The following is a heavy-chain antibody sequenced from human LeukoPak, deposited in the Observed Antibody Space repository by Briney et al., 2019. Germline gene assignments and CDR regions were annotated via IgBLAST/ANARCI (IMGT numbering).Heavy chain of an antibody. D-gene: IGHD4-23*01. CDR1: GFTVNNKY. J-gene: IGHJ4*02. V-gene: IGHV3-21*06. CDR3: ARDGRGGHNDF. Sequence: GGSLRLSCAASGFTVNNKYMTWVRQAPGKGLEWVSSISSSSSYIYYADSVKGRFTISRDNAKNSLFLQMDGLRVDDTAVYFCARDGRGGHNDFWGQGTLITVSS. CDR2: ISSSSSYI.